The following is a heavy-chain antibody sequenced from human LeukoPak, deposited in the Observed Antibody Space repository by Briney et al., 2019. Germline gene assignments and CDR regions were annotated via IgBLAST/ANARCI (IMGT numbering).Heavy chain of an antibody. D-gene: IGHD6-13*01. CDR3: ARGASSRFEH. J-gene: IGHJ4*02. CDR2: IYYSGST. V-gene: IGHV4-39*07. CDR1: GGSISSSSYY. Sequence: SETLSPTCTVSGGSISSSSYYWGWIRQPPGKGLEWIGSIYYSGSTYYNPSLKSRVTISEDTSKNQFSLKLSSVTAADTAVYYCARGASSRFEHWGQGTLVTVSS.